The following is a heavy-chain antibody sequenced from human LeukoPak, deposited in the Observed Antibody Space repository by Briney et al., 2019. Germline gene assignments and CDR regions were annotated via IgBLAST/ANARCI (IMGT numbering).Heavy chain of an antibody. J-gene: IGHJ6*03. CDR3: AREGSEGYMDV. CDR1: GVSISSYY. Sequence: PSETLSLTCTVSGVSISSYYWSWIRQPPGKGLEWIGYIYYSGSTNYNPSLKSRVTISVDTSKNQFSLKLSSVTAADTAVYYCAREGSEGYMDVWGKGTTVTVSS. CDR2: IYYSGST. V-gene: IGHV4-59*01.